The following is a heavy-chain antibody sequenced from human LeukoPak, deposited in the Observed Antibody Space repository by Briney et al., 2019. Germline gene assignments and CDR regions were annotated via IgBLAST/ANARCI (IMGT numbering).Heavy chain of an antibody. Sequence: SVRVSCKASGGTFSSYAISWVRQAPGQGLEWMGGIIPIFGTANYAQKFQGRVTITTDESTSTAYMELSSLRSEDTAVYYCARTGIAAAGTGFQHWGQGTLVTVSS. J-gene: IGHJ1*01. CDR2: IIPIFGTA. V-gene: IGHV1-69*05. D-gene: IGHD6-13*01. CDR1: GGTFSSYA. CDR3: ARTGIAAAGTGFQH.